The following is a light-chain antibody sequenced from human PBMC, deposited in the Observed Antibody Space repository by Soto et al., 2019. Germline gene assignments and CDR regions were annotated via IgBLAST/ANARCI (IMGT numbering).Light chain of an antibody. CDR2: AAS. V-gene: IGKV1-39*01. J-gene: IGKJ1*01. CDR1: QSISSF. CDR3: QQSYSTPRT. Sequence: DIQMTQSPSSLSASVGDRVTITCRASQSISSFLNWYQQKPGKAPNLLIYAASSLQSGVPSRFSGSGSGTDFTLTISSLQPEDFATYYCQQSYSTPRTCGQGTKGDIK.